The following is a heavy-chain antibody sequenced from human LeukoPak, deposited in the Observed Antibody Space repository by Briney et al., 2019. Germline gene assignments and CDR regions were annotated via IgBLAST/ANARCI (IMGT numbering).Heavy chain of an antibody. CDR3: ARHRRLGVAPLDY. J-gene: IGHJ4*02. Sequence: PSETLSLTCTVSGGSISSYYWSWIRQPAGKGLEWIGYIYYSGSTNYNPSLKSRVTISVDTSKNQFSLKLSSVTAADTAVYYCARHRRLGVAPLDYWGQGTLVTVSS. V-gene: IGHV4-59*01. D-gene: IGHD3-3*01. CDR2: IYYSGST. CDR1: GGSISSYY.